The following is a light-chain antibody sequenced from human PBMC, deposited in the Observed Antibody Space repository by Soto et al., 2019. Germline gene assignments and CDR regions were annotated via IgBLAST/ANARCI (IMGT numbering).Light chain of an antibody. CDR1: NSGSES. J-gene: IGLJ1*01. CDR3: KVWDSSSDHFV. Sequence: SYELTQPPAVSVAPGQTARITCGGDNSGSESVHWYQQKPGQAPVVVVYDDSDRPSGIPERFSGSNSGNTATLTISRVEAGDEADYYCKVWDSSSDHFVFGTGTKLTVL. V-gene: IGLV3-21*02. CDR2: DDS.